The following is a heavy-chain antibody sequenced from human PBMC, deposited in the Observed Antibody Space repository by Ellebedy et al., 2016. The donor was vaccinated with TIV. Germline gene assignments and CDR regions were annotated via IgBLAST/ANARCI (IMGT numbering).Heavy chain of an antibody. V-gene: IGHV3-7*01. CDR2: IKQDGSEK. Sequence: GGSLRLXXAASGFTFSSYWMSWVRQAPGKGLEWVANIKQDGSEKYYVDSVKGRFTISRDNAKNSLYLQMNSLRDEDTAVYYCARVRDSSEDWGQGTLVTVSS. J-gene: IGHJ4*02. CDR1: GFTFSSYW. D-gene: IGHD3-22*01. CDR3: ARVRDSSED.